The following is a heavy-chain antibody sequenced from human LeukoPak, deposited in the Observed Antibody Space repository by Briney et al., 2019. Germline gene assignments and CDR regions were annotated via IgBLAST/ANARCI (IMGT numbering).Heavy chain of an antibody. CDR3: ARGNYAFYSDTSGHYVYWYFDL. J-gene: IGHJ2*01. CDR1: NGSFSSYY. V-gene: IGHV4-34*01. Sequence: KPSETLSLTCGVYNGSFSSYYWTWIRQPPGKGLQWIGEINHTGSTNYNPSLKSRVTISVDTSKNQFSLKLSSVTAADTAEYYCARGNYAFYSDTSGHYVYWYFDLWSRGTLVTVSS. D-gene: IGHD3-22*01. CDR2: INHTGST.